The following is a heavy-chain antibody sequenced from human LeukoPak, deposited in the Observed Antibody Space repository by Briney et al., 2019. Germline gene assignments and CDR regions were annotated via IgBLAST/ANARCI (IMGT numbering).Heavy chain of an antibody. D-gene: IGHD3-16*01. CDR2: INPNDSGT. V-gene: IGHV1-46*04. Sequence: ASVKVSCKASGYSFTTYYVHCVRQAPGQGLEWVGVINPNDSGTISAQKLQDRVTLTRDTSTSTVYVELNSLKPDDTAVYYCARGPLLGYDTNDSGFDIWGQGTLVTVSS. CDR3: ARGPLLGYDTNDSGFDI. J-gene: IGHJ3*02. CDR1: GYSFTTYY.